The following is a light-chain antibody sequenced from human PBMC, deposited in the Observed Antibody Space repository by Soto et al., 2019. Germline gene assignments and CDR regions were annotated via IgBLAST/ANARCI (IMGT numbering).Light chain of an antibody. V-gene: IGKV3-20*01. Sequence: EVVLTQSPGTLSLSPGARVTLSCSASQFVSSTYLAWYQQRPGQAPRLLIYGASSRATGIPDRFSGGGSETDFTLTISRLESEDSAVYYCQQYGISPFTFGGGTKVDIK. J-gene: IGKJ4*01. CDR2: GAS. CDR1: QFVSSTY. CDR3: QQYGISPFT.